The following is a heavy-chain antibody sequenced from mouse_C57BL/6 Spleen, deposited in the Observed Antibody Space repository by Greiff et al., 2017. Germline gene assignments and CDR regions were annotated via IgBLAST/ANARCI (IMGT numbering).Heavy chain of an antibody. V-gene: IGHV1-69*01. D-gene: IGHD1-1*01. CDR3: ARSLYYYAISHPYYFDY. Sequence: QVQLQQPGAELVMPGASVKLSCKASGYTFTSYWMHWVKQRPGQGLEWIGELDPSDTYTNYNQKFKGKSTLTVDKSSSTAYLQLSSLTSEDSAVYYCARSLYYYAISHPYYFDYWGQGTTLTVSS. CDR2: LDPSDTYT. J-gene: IGHJ2*01. CDR1: GYTFTSYW.